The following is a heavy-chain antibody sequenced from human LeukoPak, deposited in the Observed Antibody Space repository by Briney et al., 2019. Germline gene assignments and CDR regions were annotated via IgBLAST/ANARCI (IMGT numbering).Heavy chain of an antibody. CDR3: AKDLFGGSYYDY. J-gene: IGHJ4*02. CDR2: ISAGGGST. Sequence: GGSLRLSCAASGFTFSSYAMNWVRQAPGKGLEWVSSISAGGGSTYYADSVKGRFTISRDNSRDTLFLQMNSLRAEDTAVYYCAKDLFGGSYYDYWGQGTLVTVSS. CDR1: GFTFSSYA. D-gene: IGHD1-26*01. V-gene: IGHV3-23*01.